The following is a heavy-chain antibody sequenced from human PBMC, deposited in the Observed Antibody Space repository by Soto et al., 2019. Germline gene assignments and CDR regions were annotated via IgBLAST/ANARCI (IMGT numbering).Heavy chain of an antibody. D-gene: IGHD5-18*01. Sequence: SGTLSLTSIVSGGSISSYYCSWIRRPPGKGLEWIGYIYYSGSTNYNPSLKSRVTISVDTSKTQFSLKLSSVTAADTAVYYCARRYGSSFDYWGQGTLVTVSS. CDR3: ARRYGSSFDY. J-gene: IGHJ4*02. CDR2: IYYSGST. V-gene: IGHV4-59*08. CDR1: GGSISSYY.